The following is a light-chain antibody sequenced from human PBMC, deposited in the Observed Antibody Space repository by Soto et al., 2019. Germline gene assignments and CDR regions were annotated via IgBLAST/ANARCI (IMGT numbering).Light chain of an antibody. CDR3: QQYNNWPIP. V-gene: IGKV3-15*01. CDR1: QSVSSN. J-gene: IGKJ5*01. CDR2: GAS. Sequence: EIVMTQSPATLSVSPGERATLSCRASQSVSSNLAWYQQKPGQAPRLLIYGASTRATGIPARFSGSGSGTDFTLTISSLPSEYFAVYYCQQYNNWPIPFGQGTRLEIK.